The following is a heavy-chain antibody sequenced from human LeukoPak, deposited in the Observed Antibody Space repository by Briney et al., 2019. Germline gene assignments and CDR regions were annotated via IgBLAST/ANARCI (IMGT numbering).Heavy chain of an antibody. J-gene: IGHJ6*04. V-gene: IGHV3-53*01. CDR1: GFTVSSNY. CDR2: IYSGGST. Sequence: GGSLRLSCAASGFTVSSNYMSWVRQAPGKGLEWVSVIYSGGSTYYADSVEGRFTISRDNSKNTLYLQMNSLRAEDTAVYYCARVDYYYYGMDVWGKGTTVTVSS. CDR3: ARVDYYYYGMDV.